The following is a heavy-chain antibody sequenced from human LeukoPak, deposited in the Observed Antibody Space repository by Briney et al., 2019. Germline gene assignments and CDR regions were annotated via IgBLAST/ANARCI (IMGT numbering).Heavy chain of an antibody. Sequence: ASVKVSCKASGYIFSKYLIYWLRQAPGQRPEWMGWINVGNGYTKYSQNFQGRVTFTWDTSASTAYVELTSLRSDDTALYYCARDSSYGPFDYWGQGTLLTVSS. V-gene: IGHV1-3*01. CDR2: INVGNGYT. CDR1: GYIFSKYL. D-gene: IGHD5-18*01. CDR3: ARDSSYGPFDY. J-gene: IGHJ4*02.